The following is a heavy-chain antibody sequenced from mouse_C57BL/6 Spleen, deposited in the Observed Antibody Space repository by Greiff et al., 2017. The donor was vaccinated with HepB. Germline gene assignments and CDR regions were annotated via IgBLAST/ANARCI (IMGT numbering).Heavy chain of an antibody. CDR3: ARGGITTVVGYFDV. CDR2: IYPGSGNT. CDR1: GYSFTSYY. V-gene: IGHV1-66*01. Sequence: QVQLKQSGPELVKPGASVKISCKASGYSFTSYYIHWVKQRPGQGLEWIGWIYPGSGNTKYNEKFKGKATLTADTSSSTAYMQLSSLTSEDSAVYYCARGGITTVVGYFDVWGTGTTVTVSS. J-gene: IGHJ1*03. D-gene: IGHD1-1*01.